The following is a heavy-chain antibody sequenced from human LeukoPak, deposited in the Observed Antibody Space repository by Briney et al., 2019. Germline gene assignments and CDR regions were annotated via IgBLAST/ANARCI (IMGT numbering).Heavy chain of an antibody. V-gene: IGHV3-21*01. D-gene: IGHD6-19*01. J-gene: IGHJ6*03. CDR3: ARSSGWYHRGPDYYYYYMDV. Sequence: GSLRLSCAASGFTFGSHSMNWVRQAPGKGLEWVSSISGSSSYIYYADSVKGRFTISRDNAKNSLYLQMNSLRAEDTAIYYCARSSGWYHRGPDYYYYYMDVWGKGTTVTVS. CDR1: GFTFGSHS. CDR2: ISGSSSYI.